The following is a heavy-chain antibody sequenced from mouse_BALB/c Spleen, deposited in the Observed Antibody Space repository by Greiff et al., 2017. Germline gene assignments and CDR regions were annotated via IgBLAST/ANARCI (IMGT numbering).Heavy chain of an antibody. J-gene: IGHJ3*01. Sequence: VQLQESGAELVKPGASVKLSCKASGYTFTSYYMYWVKQRPGQGLEWIGEINPSNGGTNFNEKFKSKATLTVDKSSSTAYMQLSSLTSEDSAVYYCTRPYDYDLGGGAYWGQGTLVTVSA. CDR3: TRPYDYDLGGGAY. CDR1: GYTFTSYY. D-gene: IGHD2-4*01. V-gene: IGHV1S81*02. CDR2: INPSNGGT.